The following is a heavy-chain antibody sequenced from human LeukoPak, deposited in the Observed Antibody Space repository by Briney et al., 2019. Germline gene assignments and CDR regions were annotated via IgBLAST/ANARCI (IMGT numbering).Heavy chain of an antibody. CDR1: GFTFSRYG. V-gene: IGHV3-23*01. CDR2: ISGSGGST. CDR3: ARAPGAYYYGSGSYYNALNY. J-gene: IGHJ4*02. Sequence: PGGTLRLSCAASGFTFSRYGMSWVGQAPGKRLEWVSAISGSGGSTYYADSVKGRFTISRDNSKNTLYLQMNSLRAEDTAVYYCARAPGAYYYGSGSYYNALNYWGQGTLVTVSS. D-gene: IGHD3-10*01.